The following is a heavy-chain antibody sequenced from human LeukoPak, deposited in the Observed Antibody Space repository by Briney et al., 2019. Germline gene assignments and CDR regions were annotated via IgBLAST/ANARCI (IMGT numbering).Heavy chain of an antibody. Sequence: GESLKISCKGSGYSFTDYWIGWVRQMPGKGLEWMGIIYPGDSDTRYSPSFQGQVTISADKSISTAFLQRGRLKASDTAMYYCARQGRWNDFDYWGQGTPVTVSS. CDR1: GYSFTDYW. V-gene: IGHV5-51*01. CDR2: IYPGDSDT. J-gene: IGHJ4*02. CDR3: ARQGRWNDFDY. D-gene: IGHD1-1*01.